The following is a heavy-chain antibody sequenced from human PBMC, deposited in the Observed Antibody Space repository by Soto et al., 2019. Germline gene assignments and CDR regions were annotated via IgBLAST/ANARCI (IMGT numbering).Heavy chain of an antibody. CDR1: GYSFTSYW. D-gene: IGHD6-13*01. V-gene: IGHV5-51*01. J-gene: IGHJ6*02. CDR3: ARHHGSPGSYFGLDV. Sequence: GESLKISCKGSGYSFTSYWINWVRQMPGKGLEWMGIIYPGDSDTRYSPSFQGQVTISADKSIDTAYLQWRSLKASDTAVYYCARHHGSPGSYFGLDVWGQGTTLTVSS. CDR2: IYPGDSDT.